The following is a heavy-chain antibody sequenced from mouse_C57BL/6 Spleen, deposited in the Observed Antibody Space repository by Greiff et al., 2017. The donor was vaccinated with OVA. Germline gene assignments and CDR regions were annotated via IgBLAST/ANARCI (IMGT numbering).Heavy chain of an antibody. CDR2: IDPSDSYT. CDR3: ARSVTTAQASSYAMDD. J-gene: IGHJ4*01. D-gene: IGHD3-2*02. CDR1: GYTFTSYW. Sequence: QVQLQQSGAELVKPGASVKLSCKASGYTFTSYWMQWVKQRPGQGLEWIGEIDPSDSYTNYNSKFKGKATLTVDTAASTAYMQLSRLTSEDSAVYYGARSVTTAQASSYAMDDWGQGTSVTVSS. V-gene: IGHV1-50*01.